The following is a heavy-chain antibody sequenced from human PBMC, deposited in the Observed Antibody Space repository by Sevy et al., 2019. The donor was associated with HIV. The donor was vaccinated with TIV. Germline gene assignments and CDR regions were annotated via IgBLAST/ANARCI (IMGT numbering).Heavy chain of an antibody. D-gene: IGHD3-9*01. CDR2: INPNSGGT. CDR3: AREDRYYDILTGHKGRDYYYGMDV. V-gene: IGHV1-2*06. J-gene: IGHJ6*02. CDR1: GYTFTGYY. Sequence: ASVKVSCKASGYTFTGYYMHWVRQAPGQGLEWMGRINPNSGGTNYAQKFQGRVTMTRDTSISTAYMELSRLRSDDTAVYYCAREDRYYDILTGHKGRDYYYGMDVWGQGTTVTVSS.